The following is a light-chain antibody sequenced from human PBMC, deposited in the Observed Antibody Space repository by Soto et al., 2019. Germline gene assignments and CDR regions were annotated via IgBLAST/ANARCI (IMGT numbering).Light chain of an antibody. Sequence: DIQMTQSPSSVSASVGDRVTITCRASQGISNWLAWYQQKPGEAPKLLISAASSLQSGVPSRFSGSGSGTDFTLSINSLQPEDFATYYCQQAYSFPITFGQGTRLEIK. V-gene: IGKV1D-12*01. CDR3: QQAYSFPIT. CDR2: AAS. J-gene: IGKJ5*01. CDR1: QGISNW.